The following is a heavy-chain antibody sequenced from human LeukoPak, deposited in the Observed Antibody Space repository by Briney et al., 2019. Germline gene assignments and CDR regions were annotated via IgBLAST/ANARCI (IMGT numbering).Heavy chain of an antibody. V-gene: IGHV3-23*01. CDR3: TTERYYDILTGYLYYFDY. J-gene: IGHJ4*02. CDR1: GFTFSTYA. Sequence: GSLRLSCAASGFTFSTYAMSWVRQAAGKGLEWVSLISGSGGGTYYADSVKGRFTISRDNSKNTLYLQMNSLKTEDTAVYYCTTERYYDILTGYLYYFDYWGQGTLVTVSS. CDR2: ISGSGGGT. D-gene: IGHD3-9*01.